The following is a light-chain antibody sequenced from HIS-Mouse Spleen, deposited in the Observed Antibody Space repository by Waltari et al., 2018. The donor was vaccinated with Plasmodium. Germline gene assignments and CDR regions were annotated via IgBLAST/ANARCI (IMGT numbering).Light chain of an antibody. CDR3: YSTDSSGNHRV. Sequence: SYELTQPPSVSVSPGQTARITCSGDALPKKYAYWYQQKSGQAPVLVISEDSKRPSGIPERFSGSSSGTMVTLTISGAQVEDEADYYCYSTDSSGNHRVFGGGTKLTVL. V-gene: IGLV3-10*01. CDR2: EDS. J-gene: IGLJ3*02. CDR1: ALPKKY.